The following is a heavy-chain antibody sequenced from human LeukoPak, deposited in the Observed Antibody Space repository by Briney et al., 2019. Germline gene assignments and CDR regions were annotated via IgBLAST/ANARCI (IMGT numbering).Heavy chain of an antibody. J-gene: IGHJ3*02. CDR3: ARGKMYYDFWSGTPGAFDI. CDR1: GYTFTIYD. V-gene: IGHV1-8*01. CDR2: MNPNSGNT. Sequence: ASVTVSFTASGYTFTIYDINWVRQATGQGLEWMGWMNPNSGNTGYAQKFQGRVTMTRNTSISTAYMELSSLRSEDTAVYYCARGKMYYDFWSGTPGAFDIWGQGTMVTVSS. D-gene: IGHD3-3*01.